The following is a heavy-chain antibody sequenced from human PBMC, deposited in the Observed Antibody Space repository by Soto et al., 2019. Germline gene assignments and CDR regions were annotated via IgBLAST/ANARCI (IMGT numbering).Heavy chain of an antibody. D-gene: IGHD4-17*01. CDR3: ARGTTVETGTY. CDR2: INPSGGST. Sequence: GASVKVSCKASGYTFTSYYMHWVRQAPGQGLEWMGIINPSGGSTSYAQKFQGRVTMTTDTSTSTAYMELRSLRSDDTAVYYCARGTTVETGTYWGQGTLVTVSS. V-gene: IGHV1-46*01. CDR1: GYTFTSYY. J-gene: IGHJ4*02.